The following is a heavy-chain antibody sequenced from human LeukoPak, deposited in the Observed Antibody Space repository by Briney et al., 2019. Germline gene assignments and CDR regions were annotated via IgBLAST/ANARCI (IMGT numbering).Heavy chain of an antibody. V-gene: IGHV1-24*01. CDR2: FDPEDGET. Sequence: ASVTVSFKVSGYTLTELSMHWVRQAPGKGLEWMGGFDPEDGETIYAQKFQGRVTMTEDTSTDTAYMELSSLRSEDTAVYYCATPPPFFGVVPYYFDYWGQGTLVTVSS. J-gene: IGHJ4*02. CDR3: ATPPPFFGVVPYYFDY. CDR1: GYTLTELS. D-gene: IGHD3-3*01.